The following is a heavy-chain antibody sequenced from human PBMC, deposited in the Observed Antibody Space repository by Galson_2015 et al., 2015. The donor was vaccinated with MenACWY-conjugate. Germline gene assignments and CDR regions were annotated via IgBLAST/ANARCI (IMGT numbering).Heavy chain of an antibody. Sequence: SPTLSLTCTVSSGSISSRSYYWAWLRQPPGSGLQWFGRIYYRGSTYYNPSLKSRVTISVDRSKNQFSLKLSSVTAADTAVYKGASLPRVLYGMDVWGKGTTVTVSS. D-gene: IGHD3-10*01. CDR2: IYYRGST. J-gene: IGHJ6*04. V-gene: IGHV4-39*07. CDR1: SGSISSRSYY. CDR3: ASLPRVLYGMDV.